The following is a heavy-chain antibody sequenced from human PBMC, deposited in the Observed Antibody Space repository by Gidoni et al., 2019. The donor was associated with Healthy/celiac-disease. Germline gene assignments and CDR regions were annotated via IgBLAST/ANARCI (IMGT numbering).Heavy chain of an antibody. D-gene: IGHD3-3*01. J-gene: IGHJ3*02. Sequence: EVQLVESGGGLVKPGGSLRLSCAASGFTFSSYSMNWVRQAPRKGLEWVSSISSSSSYIYYADSVKGRFTISKDNAKNSLYLQMNSLRAEDTAVYYCARDLYYDFWSGYTDAFDIWGQGTMVTVSS. CDR2: ISSSSSYI. CDR1: GFTFSSYS. V-gene: IGHV3-21*01. CDR3: ARDLYYDFWSGYTDAFDI.